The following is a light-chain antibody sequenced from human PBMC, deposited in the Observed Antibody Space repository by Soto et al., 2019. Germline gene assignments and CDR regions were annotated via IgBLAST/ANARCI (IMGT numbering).Light chain of an antibody. Sequence: EIVLTQSPATLSLSPGERATLSCRASQSVSRYLAWYQQKPGQAPRLLIYDASNRATGIPGRFSGSGSGTDFTLTISSLEPEDFAVYYCQQRSSWPSITCGQGTRLEIK. CDR2: DAS. CDR3: QQRSSWPSIT. J-gene: IGKJ5*01. V-gene: IGKV3-11*01. CDR1: QSVSRY.